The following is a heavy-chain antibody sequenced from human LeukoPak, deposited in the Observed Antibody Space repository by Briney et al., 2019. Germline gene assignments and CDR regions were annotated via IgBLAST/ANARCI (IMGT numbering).Heavy chain of an antibody. J-gene: IGHJ4*02. Sequence: GGSLRLSCAASGFTFSRNWMHWVRQAPGKGLVWVSRINSDGSITNYADSVKGRFTISRDNTKNTLYLQMSSLRAEDTAVYYCAKIDAYWGQGTLVTVSS. CDR2: INSDGSIT. CDR3: AKIDAY. V-gene: IGHV3-74*01. CDR1: GFTFSRNW.